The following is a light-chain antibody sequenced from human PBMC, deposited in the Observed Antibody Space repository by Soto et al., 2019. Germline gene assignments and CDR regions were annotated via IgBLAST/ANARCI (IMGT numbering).Light chain of an antibody. CDR2: GAS. Sequence: IVLTQSPGTLSLSPGERATVSCRTSQSVRSNYLAWYQQKPGQAPRLLIYGASNRATGIPDRFSGSGSGTDFTLTISRQEPEDFAVYYCQQHSSLPWYTFGRGTRLEIK. CDR1: QSVRSNY. V-gene: IGKV3-20*01. CDR3: QQHSSLPWYT. J-gene: IGKJ2*01.